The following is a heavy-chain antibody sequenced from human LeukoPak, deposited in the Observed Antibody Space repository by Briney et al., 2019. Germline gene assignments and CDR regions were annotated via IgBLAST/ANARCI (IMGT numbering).Heavy chain of an antibody. Sequence: GGSLRHSRAASGFTLSRYSMNWGRDAPGRGLEWVSSISSSSSYIYYAAAEKRRFTISRDNAKNALYLQMNSLRAEETAVYYWARSGYSSSWYGNYWGQGTLVTVSS. V-gene: IGHV3-21*01. CDR2: ISSSSSYI. J-gene: IGHJ4*02. CDR3: ARSGYSSSWYGNY. D-gene: IGHD6-13*01. CDR1: GFTLSRYS.